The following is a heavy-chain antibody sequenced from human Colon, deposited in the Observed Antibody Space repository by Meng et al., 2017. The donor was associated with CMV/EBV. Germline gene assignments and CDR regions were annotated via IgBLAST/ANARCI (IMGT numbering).Heavy chain of an antibody. D-gene: IGHD6-19*01. CDR1: GGSFSGYY. J-gene: IGHJ6*02. Sequence: SEPLSLTCAVYGGSFSGYYWSWIRQPPGKGLEWIGEINHSGSTNYNPSLKSRVTISVDTSKNQFSLKLSSVTAADTAVYYCARARYSSAGAYYYYYGMDVWGQGTTVTVSS. CDR3: ARARYSSAGAYYYYYGMDV. V-gene: IGHV4-34*01. CDR2: INHSGST.